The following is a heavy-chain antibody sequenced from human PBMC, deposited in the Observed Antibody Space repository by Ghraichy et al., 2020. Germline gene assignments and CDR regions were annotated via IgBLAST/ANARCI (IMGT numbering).Heavy chain of an antibody. D-gene: IGHD3-22*01. J-gene: IGHJ3*02. Sequence: SGPTLVKPTETLTLTCTVSGFSLSNARMGVSWIRQPPGKALEWLAHIFSNDEKSYSTSLKSRLTISKDTSKSQVVLTMTNMDPVDTATYYCARSRAYYDSSGYYLFAFDIWGQGTMVTVSS. V-gene: IGHV2-26*02. CDR2: IFSNDEK. CDR3: ARSRAYYDSSGYYLFAFDI. CDR1: GFSLSNARMG.